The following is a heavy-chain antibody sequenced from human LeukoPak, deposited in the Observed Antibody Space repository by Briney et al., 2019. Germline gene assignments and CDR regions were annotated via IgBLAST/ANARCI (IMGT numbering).Heavy chain of an antibody. CDR2: IYPGDSDT. D-gene: IGHD4-17*01. J-gene: IGHJ4*02. Sequence: GGSLKISCKGSGYSFTSYWIGWVRQMPGKGLEWMGIIYPGDSDTRYSPSFQGQVTISADKSISTAYLQWSSLKASDTAMYYCASRSDYGDYPFDYWGQGTLVTVSS. CDR1: GYSFTSYW. CDR3: ASRSDYGDYPFDY. V-gene: IGHV5-51*01.